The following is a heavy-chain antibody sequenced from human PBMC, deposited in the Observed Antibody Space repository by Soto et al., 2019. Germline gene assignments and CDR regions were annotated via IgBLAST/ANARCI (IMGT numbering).Heavy chain of an antibody. CDR3: ASPKIAFYDWFDP. J-gene: IGHJ5*02. CDR1: GGSISSGSYY. Sequence: SETLSLTCTVSGGSISSGSYYWGWIRQPPGKGLEWIGSIYYSGSTYYNPSLKSRVTISVDTSKNQFSLKLSSVTAADTAVYYCASPKIAFYDWFDPWGQGTLVTVSS. CDR2: IYYSGST. D-gene: IGHD3-3*02. V-gene: IGHV4-39*01.